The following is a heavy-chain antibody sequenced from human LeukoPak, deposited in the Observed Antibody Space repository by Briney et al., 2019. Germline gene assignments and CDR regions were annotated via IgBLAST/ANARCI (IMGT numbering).Heavy chain of an antibody. D-gene: IGHD6-19*01. Sequence: SETLSLTCTVSGYSISSGYYWGWIRQPPGKGLEWIGSIYYSGSTYYNPSLKSRVTISVDTSKNQCSLKLSSVTAADTAVYYCARASKQWLDYWGQGTLVTVSS. CDR2: IYYSGST. J-gene: IGHJ4*02. CDR1: GYSISSGYY. V-gene: IGHV4-38-2*02. CDR3: ARASKQWLDY.